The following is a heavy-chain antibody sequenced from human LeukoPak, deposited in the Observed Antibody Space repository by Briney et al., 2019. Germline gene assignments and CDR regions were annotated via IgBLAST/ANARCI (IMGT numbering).Heavy chain of an antibody. CDR2: ISAYNGNT. CDR1: AYTFTSYG. J-gene: IGHJ4*02. D-gene: IGHD3-3*01. V-gene: IGHV1-18*01. Sequence: ASVKVSCKASAYTFTSYGISWVRQAPGQGLEWMGWISAYNGNTNYAQKLQGRVTMTTDTSTSTAYMELRSLRSDDTAVYYCARLRYYDFWSGYSGFDYWGQGTLVTVSS. CDR3: ARLRYYDFWSGYSGFDY.